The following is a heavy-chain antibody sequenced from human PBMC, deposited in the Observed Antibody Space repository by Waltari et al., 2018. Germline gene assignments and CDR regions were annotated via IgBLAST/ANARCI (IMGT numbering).Heavy chain of an antibody. CDR1: GFPFSKAW. Sequence: EVQLVESGGGLVEPGGSLRLSCAASGFPFSKAWMRWVRKAPGKGLEWIGHIRSKIDGGTTDYAAPVQGRFTISRDDSKNTMYLQMDSLNTEDTGVYYCATDWGIVGVPAGRYFDLWGRGTLVTVSS. V-gene: IGHV3-15*01. CDR3: ATDWGIVGVPAGRYFDL. J-gene: IGHJ2*01. CDR2: IRSKIDGGTT. D-gene: IGHD1-26*01.